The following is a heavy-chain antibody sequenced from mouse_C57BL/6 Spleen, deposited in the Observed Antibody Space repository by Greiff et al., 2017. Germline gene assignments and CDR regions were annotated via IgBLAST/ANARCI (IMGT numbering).Heavy chain of an antibody. V-gene: IGHV1-82*01. D-gene: IGHD2-3*01. CDR1: GYAFSSSW. CDR2: IYPGDGDT. Sequence: VQLQQSGPELVKPGASVTISCKASGYAFSSSWMNWVKQRPGKGLEWIGGIYPGDGDTYYNGKFKGKATLTADKSSSTAYMQLSSLTSEDSAVYFCARIYDGYYWFDYWGQGTTLTVAS. J-gene: IGHJ2*01. CDR3: ARIYDGYYWFDY.